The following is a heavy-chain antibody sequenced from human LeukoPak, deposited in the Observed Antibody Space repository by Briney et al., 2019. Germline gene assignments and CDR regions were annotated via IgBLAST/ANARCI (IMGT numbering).Heavy chain of an antibody. V-gene: IGHV4-61*02. CDR1: GGSISSGSYY. J-gene: IGHJ3*02. CDR2: IYTSGST. D-gene: IGHD3-22*01. CDR3: ARPRYYDSSDPDAFDI. Sequence: SETLSLTCTVSGGSISSGSYYWSWIRQPAGKGLEWIGRIYTSGSTNYNPSLKSRVTISVDTSKNQFSLKLSSVTAADTAVYYCARPRYYDSSDPDAFDIWGQGTMVTVSS.